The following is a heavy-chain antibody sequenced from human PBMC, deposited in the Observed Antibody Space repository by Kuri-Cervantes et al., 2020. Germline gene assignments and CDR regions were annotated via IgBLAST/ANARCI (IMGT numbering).Heavy chain of an antibody. CDR3: ARDLGGSEGVNWGFDY. CDR2: ISYDGSNK. D-gene: IGHD7-27*01. V-gene: IGHV3-30*03. J-gene: IGHJ4*02. CDR1: GFTFSSYG. Sequence: GGSLRLSCAASGFTFSSYGMHWVRQAPGKGLEWVAVISYDGSNKYYADSVKGRFTISRDNAKNSLYLQMNSLRAEDTAVYYCARDLGGSEGVNWGFDYWGQGTLVTVSS.